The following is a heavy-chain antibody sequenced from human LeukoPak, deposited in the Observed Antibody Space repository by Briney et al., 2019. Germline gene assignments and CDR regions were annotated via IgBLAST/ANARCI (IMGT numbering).Heavy chain of an antibody. CDR2: ISSSSSYI. CDR3: ARQRRHYYDSSGYLPGAFDI. J-gene: IGHJ3*02. CDR1: GFTFSSYE. D-gene: IGHD3-22*01. Sequence: PGGSLRLPCAASGFTFSSYEMNWVRQAPGKGLEWVSSISSSSSYIYYADSVKGRFTISRDNAKNSLYLQMNSLRAEDTAVYYCARQRRHYYDSSGYLPGAFDIWGQGTMVTVSS. V-gene: IGHV3-21*01.